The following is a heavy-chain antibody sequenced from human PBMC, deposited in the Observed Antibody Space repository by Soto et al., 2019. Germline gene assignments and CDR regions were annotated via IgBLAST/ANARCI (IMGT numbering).Heavy chain of an antibody. CDR1: GFTFSHYA. CDR3: ARLSGDHSAFFSYGMDA. D-gene: IGHD2-21*01. V-gene: IGHV3-74*01. CDR2: INSDGTIS. J-gene: IGHJ6*02. Sequence: PGGSLRLSCAASGFTFSHYAMHWVRQAPGKGPEWLSGINSDGTISSYADSVKGRFTISRDNARNTLSLQMNSLRADDTAVYYCARLSGDHSAFFSYGMDAWGQGTTVTVSS.